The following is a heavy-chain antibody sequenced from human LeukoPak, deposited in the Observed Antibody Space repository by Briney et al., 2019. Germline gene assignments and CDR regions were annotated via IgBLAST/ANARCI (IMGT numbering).Heavy chain of an antibody. Sequence: GGSLRLSCAASGFTVNSNYMSWVRQVPGKGLEWVSIIYAGGSTYYADSVKGRFTISRDNSKNTLHLQMNSLRAEDTAVYYCAKGAKTAYYFDYWGQGTLVTVSS. CDR1: GFTVNSNY. J-gene: IGHJ4*02. D-gene: IGHD3-16*01. CDR3: AKGAKTAYYFDY. CDR2: IYAGGST. V-gene: IGHV3-66*01.